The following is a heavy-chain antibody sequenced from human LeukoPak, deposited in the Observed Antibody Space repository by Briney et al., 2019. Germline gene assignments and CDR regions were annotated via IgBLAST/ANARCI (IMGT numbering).Heavy chain of an antibody. CDR3: ARDRRDGYNVLDY. J-gene: IGHJ4*02. CDR1: GLTISSYS. CDR2: ISSSSSTI. D-gene: IGHD5-24*01. Sequence: GGSLRLSCAASGLTISSYSMNWVRQAPGKGLQWVSYISSSSSTIYYADSVKGRFTISRDNAKNSLYLQMNSLRAEDTAMYYCARDRRDGYNVLDYWGQGTLVTVSS. V-gene: IGHV3-48*01.